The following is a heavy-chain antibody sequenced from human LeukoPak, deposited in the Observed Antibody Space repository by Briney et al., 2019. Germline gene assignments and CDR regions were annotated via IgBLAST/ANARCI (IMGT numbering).Heavy chain of an antibody. D-gene: IGHD2-2*01. Sequence: GGSLRLSCAASGFTFSDYYMSWIRKAPGKGLEGVSYISSSGSTIYYADSVKGRFTISRDNAKNSLYLQMNSLRAEDTAVYYCASEGRYCSSTSCSADYWGQGTLVTVSS. V-gene: IGHV3-11*04. CDR1: GFTFSDYY. J-gene: IGHJ4*02. CDR2: ISSSGSTI. CDR3: ASEGRYCSSTSCSADY.